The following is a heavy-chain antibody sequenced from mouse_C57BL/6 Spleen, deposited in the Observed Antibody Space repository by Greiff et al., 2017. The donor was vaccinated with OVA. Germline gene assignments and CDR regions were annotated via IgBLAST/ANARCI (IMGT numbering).Heavy chain of an antibody. CDR2: IHPNSGST. J-gene: IGHJ4*01. D-gene: IGHD1-1*01. Sequence: VQLQQPGAELVKPGASVKLSCKASGYTFTSYWMHWVKQRPGQGLEWIGMIHPNSGSTNYNEKFKSKATLTVDKSSSTAYMQLSSLTSEDSAVYYCARSYYGSSYGYAMDYWGQGTSVTVSS. V-gene: IGHV1-64*01. CDR1: GYTFTSYW. CDR3: ARSYYGSSYGYAMDY.